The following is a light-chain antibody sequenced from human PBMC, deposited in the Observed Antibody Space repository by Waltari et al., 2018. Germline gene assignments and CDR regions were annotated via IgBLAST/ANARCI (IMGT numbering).Light chain of an antibody. CDR3: QNHERLPAT. CDR1: QSVSKY. V-gene: IGKV3-20*01. J-gene: IGKJ1*01. Sequence: ELVLTQSPGTLSLSPGDRATLSCRARQSVSKYLAWYQQRPGQAPRLRIYAASTSATGIPDRFSGSGFGTDFSLTISRPEPEDFAVYYCQNHERLPATFGQGTKVEIK. CDR2: AAS.